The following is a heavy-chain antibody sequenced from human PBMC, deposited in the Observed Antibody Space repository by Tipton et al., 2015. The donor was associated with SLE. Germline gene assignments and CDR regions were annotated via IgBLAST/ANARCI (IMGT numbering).Heavy chain of an antibody. CDR1: GYFISSGYY. D-gene: IGHD4-17*01. CDR3: ARGSDGEYVRYFDV. CDR2: AYHSGST. J-gene: IGHJ2*01. Sequence: LRLSCAVSGYFISSGYYWGWIRQPPGKGLEWIGIAYHSGSTYYNPSLRSRVTMSIDASQNRVSLRLKSVSAADTAVYYCARGSDGEYVRYFDVWGPGTLVTVSS. V-gene: IGHV4-38-2*01.